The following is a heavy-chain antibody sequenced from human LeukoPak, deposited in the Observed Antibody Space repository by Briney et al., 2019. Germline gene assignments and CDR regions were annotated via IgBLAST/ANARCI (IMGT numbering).Heavy chain of an antibody. CDR2: IYYSGNT. CDR3: ARGYTNGVTQEVWLDP. D-gene: IGHD2-8*01. CDR1: GGSISSRSYY. J-gene: IGHJ5*02. Sequence: SETLSLTCTVSGGSISSRSYYWGWNRQPPGKGLEWIGSIYYSGNTYYNPSLKSRVTMSVDTSKNQFSLKLSSVTAADTAVYYCARGYTNGVTQEVWLDPWGQGTLVTVSS. V-gene: IGHV4-39*07.